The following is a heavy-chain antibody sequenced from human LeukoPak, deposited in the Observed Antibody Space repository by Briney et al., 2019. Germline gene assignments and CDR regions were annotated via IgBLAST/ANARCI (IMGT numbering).Heavy chain of an antibody. V-gene: IGHV4-59*01. J-gene: IGHJ6*03. CDR1: GGSIGGYY. Sequence: SETLSLTCTVSGGSIGGYYWSWIRQPPGKGLEWIGYIYYSGSSNYNPSLKSRVIISLDTSKNQFSLNLSSVTAADTAVYYCVRSPHYYYMDVWGKGTTVTVSS. CDR3: VRSPHYYYMDV. CDR2: IYYSGSS.